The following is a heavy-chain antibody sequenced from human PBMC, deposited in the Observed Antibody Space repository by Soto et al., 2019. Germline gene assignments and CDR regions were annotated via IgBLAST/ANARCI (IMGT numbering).Heavy chain of an antibody. D-gene: IGHD6-19*01. CDR2: ISYDGSNK. V-gene: IGHV3-30*18. CDR3: AKGYVAVAGWYFQH. J-gene: IGHJ1*01. Sequence: GGSLRLSCAASGFTFSSYGMPGVRQAPGKGLEWVAVISYDGSNKYYADSVKGRFTISRDNSKNTLYLQMNSLRAEDTAVYYCAKGYVAVAGWYFQHWGQGTLVTVSS. CDR1: GFTFSSYG.